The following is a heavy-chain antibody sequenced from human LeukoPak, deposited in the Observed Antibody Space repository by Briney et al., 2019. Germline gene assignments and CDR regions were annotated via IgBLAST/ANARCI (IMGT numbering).Heavy chain of an antibody. J-gene: IGHJ4*02. V-gene: IGHV3-21*01. CDR2: ISSSSSYI. CDR1: GFTFSSYS. D-gene: IGHD3-16*01. CDR3: ARDGSGIRGSLGY. Sequence: GGSLRLSCAASGFTFSSYSMNWVRQAPGKGLEWVSSISSSSSYIYYADSVKGRFTISRDNAKNSLYLQMNSLRAEDTAVYYCARDGSGIRGSLGYWGQGTLVTVSS.